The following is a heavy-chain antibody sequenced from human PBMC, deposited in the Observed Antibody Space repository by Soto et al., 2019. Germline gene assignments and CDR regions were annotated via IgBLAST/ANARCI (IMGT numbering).Heavy chain of an antibody. J-gene: IGHJ6*02. CDR2: INPSGGST. CDR3: ARSFEAGYDSSGYPYGMDV. Sequence: SSVKVSCKASGYTFTSYYMHWVRQAPGQGLEWMGIINPSGGSTNYAQKFQGRVTITADESTSTAYMELSSLRSEDTAVYYCARSFEAGYDSSGYPYGMDVWG. CDR1: GYTFTSYY. D-gene: IGHD3-22*01. V-gene: IGHV1-46*01.